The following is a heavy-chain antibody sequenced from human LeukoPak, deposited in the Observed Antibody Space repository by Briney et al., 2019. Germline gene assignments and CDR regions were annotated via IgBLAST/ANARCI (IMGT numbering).Heavy chain of an antibody. CDR1: ADSMNNYY. CDR2: IYYSGST. Sequence: SETLSLTCSVFADSMNNYYWSWIRQPPGKGLEWIGYIYYSGSTNYNPSLKSRVTISVDTSKNQFSLKLSSVTAADTAVYYCARGAAARPAAFDYWGQGTLVTVSS. V-gene: IGHV4-59*01. D-gene: IGHD6-6*01. J-gene: IGHJ4*02. CDR3: ARGAAARPAAFDY.